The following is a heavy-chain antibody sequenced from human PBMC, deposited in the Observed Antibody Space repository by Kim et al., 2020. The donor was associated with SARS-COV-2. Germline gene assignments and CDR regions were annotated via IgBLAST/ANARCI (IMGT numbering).Heavy chain of an antibody. Sequence: GGSLRLSCAASGFTFSSYGMHWVRQAPGKGLEWVAVISYDGSNKYYADSVKGRFTISRDNSKNTLYLQMNSLRAEDTAVYYCAKDRNEEGYYYYYGMDVWGQGTTVTVSS. J-gene: IGHJ6*02. CDR2: ISYDGSNK. CDR3: AKDRNEEGYYYYYGMDV. V-gene: IGHV3-30*18. CDR1: GFTFSSYG.